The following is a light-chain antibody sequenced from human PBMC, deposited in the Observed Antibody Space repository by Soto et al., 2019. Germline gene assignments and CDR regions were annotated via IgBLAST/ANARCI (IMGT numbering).Light chain of an antibody. CDR1: QSVSGK. Sequence: EIVMTQSPATLSVSPGETATLSCRASQSVSGKLAWYQQKPGQAPGLLIYDASIRATGIPDRFIGSGSGTEFTLTITSLQSEDFAVYYCQRYSDWPPWTFGQGTKVEIK. CDR2: DAS. J-gene: IGKJ1*01. CDR3: QRYSDWPPWT. V-gene: IGKV3-15*01.